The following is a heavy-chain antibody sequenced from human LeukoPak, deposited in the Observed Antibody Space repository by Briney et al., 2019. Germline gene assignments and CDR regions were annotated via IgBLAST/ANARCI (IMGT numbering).Heavy chain of an antibody. CDR3: AKVGYDSRGYYYVGSPYYFDY. CDR1: GFTFSSYA. D-gene: IGHD3-22*01. Sequence: GGSLRLSCAASGFTFSSYAMSWVRQAPGKGLEWVSAISGSGGSTYYADSVKGRFTISRDNSKNTLYLQMNSLRAEDTAVYYCAKVGYDSRGYYYVGSPYYFDYWGQGTLVTVSS. V-gene: IGHV3-23*01. CDR2: ISGSGGST. J-gene: IGHJ4*02.